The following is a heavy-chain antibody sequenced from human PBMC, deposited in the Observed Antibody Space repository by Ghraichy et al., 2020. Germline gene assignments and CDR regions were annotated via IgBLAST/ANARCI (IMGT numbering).Heavy chain of an antibody. D-gene: IGHD3-9*01. Sequence: GGSLRLSCAASGFTFSHYGMHWVRQAPGKGLEWVSGISYDGANKYYRDSVKGRFTTSRDTSKQTLYLQMGSLRTEDTAVYYCAKDCQSLVELPAACFDSWDPGTLVTVSS. J-gene: IGHJ4*02. CDR1: GFTFSHYG. V-gene: IGHV3-30*18. CDR3: AKDCQSLVELPAACFDS. CDR2: ISYDGANK.